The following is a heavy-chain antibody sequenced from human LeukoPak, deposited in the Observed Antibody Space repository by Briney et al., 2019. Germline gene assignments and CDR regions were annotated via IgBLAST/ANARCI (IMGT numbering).Heavy chain of an antibody. CDR3: AKGIVGATTPFDY. CDR1: GFTFSSYA. Sequence: QTGGSLRLSCAASGFTFSSYAMSWVRQAPGKGREWVSAISGSGGSTYYADSVKGRFTISRDNSKNTLYLQMNSLRAEDTAVYYCAKGIVGATTPFDYWGQGTLVTVSS. V-gene: IGHV3-23*01. CDR2: ISGSGGST. J-gene: IGHJ4*02. D-gene: IGHD1-26*01.